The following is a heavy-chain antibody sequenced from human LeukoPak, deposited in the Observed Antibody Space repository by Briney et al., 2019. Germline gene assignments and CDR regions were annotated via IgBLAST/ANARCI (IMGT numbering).Heavy chain of an antibody. CDR2: ISSSSSTI. Sequence: GGSLRLSCAASGFTFSSYSMNWVRQAPGKGLQWVSYISSSSSTIYYADSVKGRFTISRDNAKNSLYLQMNSLRAEDTAVYYCARGVVVVVAATYNWFDPWGQGTLVTVSS. J-gene: IGHJ5*02. CDR3: ARGVVVVVAATYNWFDP. D-gene: IGHD2-15*01. CDR1: GFTFSSYS. V-gene: IGHV3-48*01.